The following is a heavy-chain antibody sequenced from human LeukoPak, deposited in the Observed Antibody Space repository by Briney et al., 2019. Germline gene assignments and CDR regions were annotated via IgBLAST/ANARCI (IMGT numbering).Heavy chain of an antibody. D-gene: IGHD2/OR15-2a*01. CDR3: VKGVKYTNYFHTGLFDS. J-gene: IGHJ4*02. CDR2: TSWNGKST. V-gene: IGHV3-43D*04. Sequence: GGFLRLSCAASGFTFDDYAMLWVRQAPGKGLEWVSLTSWNGKSTYYSHSTKGRFTISRDNSKNFLYLQMNSLRPEDTAWYYCVKGVKYTNYFHTGLFDSWGQGTLVTVSS. CDR1: GFTFDDYA.